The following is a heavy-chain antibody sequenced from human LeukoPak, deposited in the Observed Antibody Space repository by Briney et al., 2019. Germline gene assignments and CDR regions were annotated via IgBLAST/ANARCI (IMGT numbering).Heavy chain of an antibody. Sequence: WASVKVSCKASGYTFTSYYMHWVRQAPGQGLEWMGKINPYGGNTDYAQKFQGRVTMTRDMSTSTVNMELSSLRSEDTAVYYCARKPRDSYGWDRGHFDYWGQGTLVTVSS. J-gene: IGHJ4*02. D-gene: IGHD5-18*01. V-gene: IGHV1-46*01. CDR2: INPYGGNT. CDR1: GYTFTSYY. CDR3: ARKPRDSYGWDRGHFDY.